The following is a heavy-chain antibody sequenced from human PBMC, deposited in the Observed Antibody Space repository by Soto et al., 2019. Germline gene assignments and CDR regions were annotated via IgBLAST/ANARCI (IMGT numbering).Heavy chain of an antibody. Sequence: ASVKVSFKASGGTFSSYAISWVRQAPGQGLEWMGGIIPIFGTANYAQKFQGRVTITADESTSTAYMELSSLRSEDTAVYYCAREPRYCSSTSCYALNAGLWFDPWGQGTLVTVSS. CDR1: GGTFSSYA. J-gene: IGHJ5*02. V-gene: IGHV1-69*13. D-gene: IGHD2-2*01. CDR2: IIPIFGTA. CDR3: AREPRYCSSTSCYALNAGLWFDP.